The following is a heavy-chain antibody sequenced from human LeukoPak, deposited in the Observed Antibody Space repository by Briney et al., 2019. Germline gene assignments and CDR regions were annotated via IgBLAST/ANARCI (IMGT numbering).Heavy chain of an antibody. CDR2: INHSGST. CDR3: ARGPFYYYDSSGYEH. V-gene: IGHV4-34*01. Sequence: PGGSLRLSCAASGFTFSSYAMHWIRQPPGKGLEWIGEINHSGSTNYNPSLKSRVTISVDTSKNQFSLKLSSVTAADTAVYYCARGPFYYYDSSGYEHWGQGTLVTVSS. J-gene: IGHJ4*02. CDR1: GFTFSSYA. D-gene: IGHD3-22*01.